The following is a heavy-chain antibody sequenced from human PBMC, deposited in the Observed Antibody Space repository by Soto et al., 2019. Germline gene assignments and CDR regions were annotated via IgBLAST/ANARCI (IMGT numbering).Heavy chain of an antibody. D-gene: IGHD6-19*01. V-gene: IGHV4-31*03. Sequence: QVQLQESGPGLVRPSETLSLTCTVSGGSITSGGYYWGWIRQHPGKGLEWIGHIYYSGSTSYNPSLKRRVSMSADTSKNQFSMKLSSVTAADTAVYYWARGGWSDNWFVPWGQGTLVTVSS. J-gene: IGHJ5*02. CDR2: IYYSGST. CDR3: ARGGWSDNWFVP. CDR1: GGSITSGGYY.